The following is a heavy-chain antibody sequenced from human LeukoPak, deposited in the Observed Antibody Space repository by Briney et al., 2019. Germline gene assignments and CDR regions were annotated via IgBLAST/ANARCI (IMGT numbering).Heavy chain of an antibody. V-gene: IGHV1-46*01. J-gene: IGHJ4*02. CDR3: ARMGEQQSFDY. CDR2: INPSSGST. CDR1: GYVFTSYY. Sequence: ASVKVSCKATGYVFTSYYMHWVRRAPGQGLDWMAIINPSSGSTSYAQQFQGRVTMTRDTSTSTVHMELSSLRSDDTAVYYCARMGEQQSFDYWGQGTLVTVSS. D-gene: IGHD3-16*01.